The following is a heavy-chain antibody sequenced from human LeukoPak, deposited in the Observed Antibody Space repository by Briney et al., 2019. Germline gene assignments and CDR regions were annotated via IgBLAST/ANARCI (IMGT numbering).Heavy chain of an antibody. V-gene: IGHV1-8*01. CDR3: ARGPPNWGYDY. D-gene: IGHD7-27*01. Sequence: GASVKVSCKASGYTCTRYGINWVRQATGQRPEWMGWMSPNSGDTGYAQKFQDRVTMTRNTSISTAYMELSSLRSDDTAVYYCARGPPNWGYDYWGPGTLVTVSS. J-gene: IGHJ4*02. CDR2: MSPNSGDT. CDR1: GYTCTRYG.